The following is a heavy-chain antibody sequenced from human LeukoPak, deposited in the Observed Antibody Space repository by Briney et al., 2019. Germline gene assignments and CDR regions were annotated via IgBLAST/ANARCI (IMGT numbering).Heavy chain of an antibody. CDR1: GXSFTSYC. CDR3: ARHLTGDLIDY. CDR2: IDPSDSYT. J-gene: IGHJ4*02. V-gene: IGHV5-10-1*01. Sequence: NPGESLKISFKGSGXSFTSYCISWVRQMPGKGLEWMGRIDPSDSYTNYSPSFQGHVTISADKSISTAYLQWSSLKASDTAMYYCARHLTGDLIDYWGQGTLVTVSS. D-gene: IGHD7-27*01.